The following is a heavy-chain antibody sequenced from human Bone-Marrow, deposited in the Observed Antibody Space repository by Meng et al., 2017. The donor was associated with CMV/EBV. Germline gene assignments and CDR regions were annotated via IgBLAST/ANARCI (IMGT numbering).Heavy chain of an antibody. CDR2: ISYSGSNK. Sequence: LTCAASGFTFRSYAMHWVRQAPGKGQEWVAVISYSGSNKYYADSVKGRFTISRDNSKNTLYLQMNSLRAEDTAVYYCAREDCSSTSCLSGLDYWGQGTLVTVSS. V-gene: IGHV3-30*04. J-gene: IGHJ4*02. D-gene: IGHD2-2*01. CDR3: AREDCSSTSCLSGLDY. CDR1: GFTFRSYA.